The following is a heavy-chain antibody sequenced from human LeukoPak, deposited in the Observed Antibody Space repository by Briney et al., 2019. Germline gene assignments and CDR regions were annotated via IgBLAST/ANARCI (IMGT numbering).Heavy chain of an antibody. V-gene: IGHV4-34*01. CDR2: INHSGST. CDR1: GGSFSGYY. J-gene: IGHJ6*03. CDR3: ARAGYSSSWYSLYYYYYMDV. Sequence: PSETLSLTCAVYGGSFSGYYWSWIRQPPGKGLEWIGEINHSGSTNYNPYLKSRVTISVDTSKNQFSLKLSSVTAADTAVYYCARAGYSSSWYSLYYYYYMDVWGKGTTVTVSS. D-gene: IGHD6-13*01.